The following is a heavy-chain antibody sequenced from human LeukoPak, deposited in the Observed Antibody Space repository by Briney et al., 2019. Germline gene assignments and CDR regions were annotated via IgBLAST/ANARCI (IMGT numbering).Heavy chain of an antibody. D-gene: IGHD3-10*01. Sequence: GESLKISCKGSGYSFTSYWITWVRQMPGKGLEWMGRIDPRGSNTNYSPSFQGHVTISADKSITTAFLQWTSLKASDTAMYYSARSLYYGSGRPQYNWFDTWGQGTLVTVSS. V-gene: IGHV5-10-1*01. CDR3: ARSLYYGSGRPQYNWFDT. J-gene: IGHJ5*02. CDR2: IDPRGSNT. CDR1: GYSFTSYW.